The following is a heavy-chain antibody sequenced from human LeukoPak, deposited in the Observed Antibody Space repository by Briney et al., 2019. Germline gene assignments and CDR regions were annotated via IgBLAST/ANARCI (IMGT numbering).Heavy chain of an antibody. V-gene: IGHV4-59*08. CDR1: GASIRSYY. CDR2: IYYSGST. Sequence: PSETLSLTCTVAGASIRSYYWNWIRQPPGKGLGWIGYIYYSGSTNYNPSLKSRVTISVDTSKNQFSLKLSSVSASDTAVYYCATVITFGGVSRYFDLWGRGTLVTVSS. J-gene: IGHJ2*01. D-gene: IGHD3-16*01. CDR3: ATVITFGGVSRYFDL.